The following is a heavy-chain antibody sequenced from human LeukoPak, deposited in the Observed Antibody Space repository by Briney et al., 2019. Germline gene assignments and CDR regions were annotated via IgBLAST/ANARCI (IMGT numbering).Heavy chain of an antibody. V-gene: IGHV4-38-2*02. J-gene: IGHJ4*02. CDR1: SYSTSSGYY. CDR3: ARVTVGTGGYYFDY. Sequence: SETLSLTCTISSYSTSSGYYWGWIRQPPGKGLEWIGSIYHSGSTYYNPSLKSRVTISVDTSKNQFSLNLTSVTAADTAVYFCARVTVGTGGYYFDYWGQGTLVTVSS. D-gene: IGHD1-20*01. CDR2: IYHSGST.